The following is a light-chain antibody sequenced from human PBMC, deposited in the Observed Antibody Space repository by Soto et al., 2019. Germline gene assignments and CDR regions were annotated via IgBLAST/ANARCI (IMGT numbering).Light chain of an antibody. J-gene: IGKJ5*01. CDR3: HQRNK. Sequence: EVVLTQSPVTLSLSPGERATLSCRASQSFRGLLAWYQQKPGQAPRLLIYDTSNRATGIPARFSGSRSGTDFTLTISSLEPEDFGVYFCHQRNKFGQGTRLEIK. CDR1: QSFRGL. CDR2: DTS. V-gene: IGKV3-11*01.